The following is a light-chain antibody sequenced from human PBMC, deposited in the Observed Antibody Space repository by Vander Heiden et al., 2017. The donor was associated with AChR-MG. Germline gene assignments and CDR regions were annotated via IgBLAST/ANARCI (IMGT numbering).Light chain of an antibody. J-gene: IGKJ2*01. CDR1: QSITTY. CDR2: AAS. CDR3: QQSDSTSSI. Sequence: DIQVTQSPPSLSASVGDRVTITCRTSQSITTYLNWYQQKPGKAPKLLIYAASTLLSGVPSRFSGSGSGTDFTLAISNLQPEDSATYYCQQSDSTSSIFGQGTKLEVK. V-gene: IGKV1-39*01.